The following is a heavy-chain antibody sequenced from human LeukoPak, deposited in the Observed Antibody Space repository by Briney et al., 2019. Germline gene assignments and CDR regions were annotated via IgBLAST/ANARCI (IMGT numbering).Heavy chain of an antibody. V-gene: IGHV4-61*01. Sequence: PSETLSLTCTVSGGSVSSGSYYWSWIRQPPGKGLEWIGYIYYSGSTNYNPSLKSRVTISVDTSKNQFSLKLSSVTAADTAVYYFARLSYREAKNGFDNWGQGTMVTVSS. D-gene: IGHD4/OR15-4a*01. CDR1: GGSVSSGSYY. J-gene: IGHJ3*02. CDR3: ARLSYREAKNGFDN. CDR2: IYYSGST.